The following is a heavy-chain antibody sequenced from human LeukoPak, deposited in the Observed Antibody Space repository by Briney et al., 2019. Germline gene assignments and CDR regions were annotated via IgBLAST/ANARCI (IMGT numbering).Heavy chain of an antibody. J-gene: IGHJ3*02. CDR1: GFTFSDCY. V-gene: IGHV3-11*04. CDR3: ARALRFLERLLGAFDI. Sequence: GGSLRLSCAASGFTFSDCYMSWIRQAPGKGLEWVSYISSSGSTIYYADSVKGRFTISRDNAKNSLYLQMNSLRAEDTAVYYCARALRFLERLLGAFDIWGQGTMVTVSS. D-gene: IGHD3-3*01. CDR2: ISSSGSTI.